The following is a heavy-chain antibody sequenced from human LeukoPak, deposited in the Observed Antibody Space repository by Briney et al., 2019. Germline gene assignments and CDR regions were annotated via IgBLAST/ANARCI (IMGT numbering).Heavy chain of an antibody. V-gene: IGHV4-4*07. D-gene: IGHD2-15*01. J-gene: IGHJ5*02. Sequence: SETLSLTCAVYGGSFSSYYWSWIRQPAGKGLEWIGRIYTSGSTNYNPSLKSRVTMSVDTSKNQFSLKLSSVTAADTAVYYCARDSYCSGGSCYYDGVDPWGQGTLVTVSS. CDR3: ARDSYCSGGSCYYDGVDP. CDR1: GGSFSSYY. CDR2: IYTSGST.